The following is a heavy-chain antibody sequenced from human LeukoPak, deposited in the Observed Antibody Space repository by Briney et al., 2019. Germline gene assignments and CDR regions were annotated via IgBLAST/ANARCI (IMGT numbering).Heavy chain of an antibody. J-gene: IGHJ4*02. CDR3: ARDFLDYGSGSYYEGGPVDY. Sequence: ASVKVSCKASRYTFTSYYMHWVRQAPGQGLEWMGIINPSGGSTGYAQKFQGRVTMTRDTSTSTVYMELSSLRSEDTAVYYCARDFLDYGSGSYYEGGPVDYWGQGTLVTVSS. CDR2: INPSGGST. CDR1: RYTFTSYY. D-gene: IGHD3-10*01. V-gene: IGHV1-46*01.